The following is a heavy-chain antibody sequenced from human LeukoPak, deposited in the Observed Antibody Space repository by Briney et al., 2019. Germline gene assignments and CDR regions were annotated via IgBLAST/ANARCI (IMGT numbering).Heavy chain of an antibody. Sequence: SETLSLTCTLSGASISGYYWSWMRQPPGKGLEWIGYIFYSGSTNYNPSLKSRVTMSVDTSKNQLSLKLSTVTAADTAVYYCARQAHLFSGSSSSNWFDPWGQGTLVTVSS. D-gene: IGHD6-6*01. J-gene: IGHJ5*02. CDR2: IFYSGST. CDR1: GASISGYY. V-gene: IGHV4-59*08. CDR3: ARQAHLFSGSSSSNWFDP.